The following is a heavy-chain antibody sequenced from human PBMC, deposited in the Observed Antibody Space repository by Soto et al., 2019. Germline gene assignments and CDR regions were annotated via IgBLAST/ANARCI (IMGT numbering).Heavy chain of an antibody. CDR3: ARRVGYSYGIMDV. CDR1: GFTFSTYW. V-gene: IGHV3-74*01. CDR2: INSDGSST. J-gene: IGHJ6*02. D-gene: IGHD5-18*01. Sequence: EVQLEESGGGLVQPGGSLRLSCVASGFTFSTYWMHWVRQAPGKGLVWVSRINSDGSSTSYADSVKGRFTTSRDNAKNTLSLQRNSLRAEDTAVYYCARRVGYSYGIMDVWGQGTMVT.